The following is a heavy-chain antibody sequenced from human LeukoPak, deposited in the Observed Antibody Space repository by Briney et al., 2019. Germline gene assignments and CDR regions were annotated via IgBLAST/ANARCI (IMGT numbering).Heavy chain of an antibody. CDR2: ISGNGDST. J-gene: IGHJ5*02. CDR3: AKDTGTTEFYFFDP. CDR1: GFTLSSYA. Sequence: GGSLRLSCAASGFTLSSYAMSWVRQAPGMGLEWVSTISGNGDSTFYTDSVKGRFTISRDNSKNTLFLQMNILRADDTAVYYCAKDTGTTEFYFFDPWGQGTLVTVSS. D-gene: IGHD1-1*01. V-gene: IGHV3-23*01.